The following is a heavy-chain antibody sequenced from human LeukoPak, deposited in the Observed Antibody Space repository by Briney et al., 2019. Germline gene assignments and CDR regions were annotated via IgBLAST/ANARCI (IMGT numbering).Heavy chain of an antibody. Sequence: SESLSLTCAVSGFSVSSGRYYWVWLRQPPGMGLEWIGHIYHTASTNYNPSLKSRVTISLDTSKNQFSLKLTSVSAADTAVYYCARDVRTINVLTGYYRPYYFDYWGQGTLVTVSS. J-gene: IGHJ4*02. CDR1: GFSVSSGRYY. D-gene: IGHD3-9*01. V-gene: IGHV4-61*01. CDR2: IYHTAST. CDR3: ARDVRTINVLTGYYRPYYFDY.